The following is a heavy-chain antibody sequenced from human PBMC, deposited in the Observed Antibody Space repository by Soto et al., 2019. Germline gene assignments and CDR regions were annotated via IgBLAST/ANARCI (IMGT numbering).Heavy chain of an antibody. D-gene: IGHD3-10*01. CDR1: GYTFTSYG. CDR3: AREKGRSTPYYYGSGSYPPDYYYGVDV. J-gene: IGHJ6*02. Sequence: ASVKVSCKASGYTFTSYGISWVRQAPGQGLEWMGWISAYNGNTNYAQKPQGRVTMTTDTSTSTAYMELRSLRSDDTAVYYCAREKGRSTPYYYGSGSYPPDYYYGVDVWGQGTTVTVSS. V-gene: IGHV1-18*04. CDR2: ISAYNGNT.